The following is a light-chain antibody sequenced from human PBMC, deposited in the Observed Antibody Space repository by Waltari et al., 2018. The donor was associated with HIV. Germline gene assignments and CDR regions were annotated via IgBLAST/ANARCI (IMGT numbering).Light chain of an antibody. J-gene: IGLJ3*02. V-gene: IGLV1-47*01. CDR3: AVWDNSLSAQV. CDR2: WNT. CDR1: SSNIGNNY. Sequence: QSVLTQSPSISGTPGQRVAISCSGSSSNIGNNYVSWYQQVPGTTPKLLLFWNTQRPSWVSDRFSGSVSGTSASLAISGLRSDDEANYYCAVWDNSLSAQVFGGGTTLTVL.